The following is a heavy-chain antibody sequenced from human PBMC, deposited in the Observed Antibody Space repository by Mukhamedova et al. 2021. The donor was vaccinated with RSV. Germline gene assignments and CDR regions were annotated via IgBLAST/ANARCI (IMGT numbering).Heavy chain of an antibody. Sequence: GQGLEWMGRINPNSGGTNYAQQFQGRVTMTRDTSISTAYMELSRLRSDDSAVYYCASDPGAYSSSSGSYFDFWGQGTLVTVS. V-gene: IGHV1-2*06. D-gene: IGHD6-6*01. CDR3: ASDPGAYSSSSGSYFDF. CDR2: INPNSGGT. J-gene: IGHJ4*02.